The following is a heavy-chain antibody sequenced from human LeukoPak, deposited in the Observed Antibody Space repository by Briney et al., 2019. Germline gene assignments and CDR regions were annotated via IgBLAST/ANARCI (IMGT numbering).Heavy chain of an antibody. J-gene: IGHJ6*02. V-gene: IGHV3-48*02. Sequence: GGSLRLSCAASGFIFSSYSMNWVRQAPGKALEWVSYISGSSGTIYYADSVKGRFTISRDNAKNSLYLQMNSLRDEDTAVYYCARVIAVVRGGGLSYYYAMDVWGQGTTVTVSS. D-gene: IGHD3-10*01. CDR1: GFIFSSYS. CDR2: ISGSSGTI. CDR3: ARVIAVVRGGGLSYYYAMDV.